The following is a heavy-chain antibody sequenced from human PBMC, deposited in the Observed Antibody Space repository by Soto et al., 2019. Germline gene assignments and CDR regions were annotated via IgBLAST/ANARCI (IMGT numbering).Heavy chain of an antibody. V-gene: IGHV3-23*01. CDR1: GFIFSSYG. Sequence: EVQLLESGGDLVQHGGSLRLSCAASGFIFSSYGMSWVRQAPGKGLEWVSAMTGSGGVTYYADSVKGRFTISRDNSKNTLYLQMNSLRADDTAVYYCAKRGGTSGYYPWDYWGQGILVTVSS. D-gene: IGHD3-22*01. J-gene: IGHJ4*02. CDR2: MTGSGGVT. CDR3: AKRGGTSGYYPWDY.